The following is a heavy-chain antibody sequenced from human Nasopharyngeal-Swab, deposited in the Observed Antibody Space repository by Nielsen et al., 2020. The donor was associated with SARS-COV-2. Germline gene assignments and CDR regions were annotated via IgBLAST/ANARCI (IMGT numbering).Heavy chain of an antibody. D-gene: IGHD6-13*01. J-gene: IGHJ6*02. CDR3: ARGGSSSWYYYYYGMDV. CDR1: GGSFSGYY. V-gene: IGHV4-34*01. CDR2: INHSGST. Sequence: SETPSLTCAVYGGSFSGYYWSWIRQPPGKGLEWIGEINHSGSTNYNPSLKSRVTISVDTSKNQFSLKLSSVTAADTAVYYCARGGSSSWYYYYYGMDVWGQGTTVTVSS.